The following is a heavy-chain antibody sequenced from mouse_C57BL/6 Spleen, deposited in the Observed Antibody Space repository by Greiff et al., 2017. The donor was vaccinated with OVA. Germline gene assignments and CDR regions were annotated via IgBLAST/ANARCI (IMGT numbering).Heavy chain of an antibody. CDR2: INPNNGGT. D-gene: IGHD2-1*01. CDR1: GYTFTDYY. Sequence: EVKLQQSGPELVKPGASVKISCKASGYTFTDYYMNWVKQSHGKSLEWIGDINPNNGGTSYNQKFKGKATLTVDKSSSTAYMELRSLTSEDSAVYYCAIYGNYWYFDVWGTGTTVTVSS. V-gene: IGHV1-26*01. CDR3: AIYGNYWYFDV. J-gene: IGHJ1*03.